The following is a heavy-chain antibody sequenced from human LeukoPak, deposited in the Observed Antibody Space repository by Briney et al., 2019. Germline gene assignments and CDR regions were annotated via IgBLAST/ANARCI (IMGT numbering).Heavy chain of an antibody. CDR2: ISADTGDT. D-gene: IGHD3-10*01. J-gene: IGHJ6*03. CDR1: DYRFINYG. CDR3: AGDRSTLYIGDLRAMDV. V-gene: IGHV1-18*01. Sequence: ASVKVSCKASDYRFINYGISWVRQAPGQGLEWMGWISADTGDTNSAQRFQNRVSMTTDSSTSTAYMELRSLRFDDTAVYYCAGDRSTLYIGDLRAMDVWGKGTTVTISS.